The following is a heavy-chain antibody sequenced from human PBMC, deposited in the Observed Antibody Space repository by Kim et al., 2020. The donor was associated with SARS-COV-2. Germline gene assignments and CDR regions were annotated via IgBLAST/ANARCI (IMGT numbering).Heavy chain of an antibody. Sequence: SETLSLTCAVYGGSFSGYYWSWIRQPPGKGLEWIGEINHSGSTNYNPSLKSRVTISVDTSKNQFSLKLSSVTAADTAVYYCARGNVDTAMVIYDYWGQGTLVTVSS. CDR2: INHSGST. CDR3: ARGNVDTAMVIYDY. V-gene: IGHV4-34*01. CDR1: GGSFSGYY. D-gene: IGHD5-18*01. J-gene: IGHJ4*02.